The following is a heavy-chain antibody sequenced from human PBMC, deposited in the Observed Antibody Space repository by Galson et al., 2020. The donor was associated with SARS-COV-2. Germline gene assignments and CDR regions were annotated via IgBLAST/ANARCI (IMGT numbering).Heavy chain of an antibody. J-gene: IGHJ4*03. CDR1: GFTFSRYA. Sequence: TGGSLRLSCAASGFTFSRYAINWVRQARGSTLLSSCDLKLSRIPTSSAESVKGRFIISRDNSKNTLYLQMNSLRAEDTAVYFCAKVRVGGHSYLYY. V-gene: IGHV3-23*01. CDR3: AKVRVGGHSYLYY. CDR2: LKLSRIPT. D-gene: IGHD3-16*01.